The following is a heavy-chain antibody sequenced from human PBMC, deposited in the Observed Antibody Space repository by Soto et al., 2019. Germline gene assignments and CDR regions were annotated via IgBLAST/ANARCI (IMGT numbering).Heavy chain of an antibody. Sequence: EVQLVESGGGLVKPGGSLRLSCAASGFTFSSYSMNWVRQAPGKGLEWVSSISSSSSYIYYADSVKGRFTISRDNAKNSLYLQMNSLRAEDTAVYYCARDPYYDILTGYYNDYWGQGTLVTVSS. CDR1: GFTFSSYS. V-gene: IGHV3-21*01. D-gene: IGHD3-9*01. CDR3: ARDPYYDILTGYYNDY. J-gene: IGHJ4*02. CDR2: ISSSSSYI.